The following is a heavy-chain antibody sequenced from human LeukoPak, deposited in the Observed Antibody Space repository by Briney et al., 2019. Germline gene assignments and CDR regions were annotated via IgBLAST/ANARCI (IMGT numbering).Heavy chain of an antibody. J-gene: IGHJ4*02. CDR3: ARASRDGYNQNFDH. CDR2: IYPGGSET. CDR1: GYSFSSFW. D-gene: IGHD5-24*01. V-gene: IGHV5-51*01. Sequence: GESLKISCKGLGYSFSSFWNAWVPQRPGKGLEWIGLIYPGGSETRYDPSFQGQVTISADSSTSTAYLQWSSLRASDTAMYYCARASRDGYNQNFDHWGQGTLVTVSS.